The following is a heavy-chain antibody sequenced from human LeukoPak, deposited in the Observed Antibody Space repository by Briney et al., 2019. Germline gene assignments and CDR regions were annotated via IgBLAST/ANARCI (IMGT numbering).Heavy chain of an antibody. CDR2: ISGSGGST. J-gene: IGHJ4*02. CDR1: GFTFSSYA. CDR3: AKVSGAWGDFDY. D-gene: IGHD1-26*01. V-gene: IGHV3-23*01. Sequence: PGGSLRLSCAASGFTFSSYAMSWVRQAPGKGLEWVSAISGSGGSTYYADSVKGRFTISRDNSKNTLYLQMNSLRAEDTALYYCAKVSGAWGDFDYWGQGTLVTVSS.